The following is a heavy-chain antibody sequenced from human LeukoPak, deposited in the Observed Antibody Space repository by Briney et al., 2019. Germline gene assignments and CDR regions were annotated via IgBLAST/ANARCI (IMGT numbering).Heavy chain of an antibody. V-gene: IGHV4-30-4*08. D-gene: IGHD4-23*01. J-gene: IGHJ4*02. Sequence: SQTLSLTCTVSGGSISSGDYYWSWIRQPPGKGLEWTGYIYYSGSTYYNPSLKSRVTISVDTSKNQFSLKLSSVTAADTAVYYCARDRPYGGNDYWGQGTLVTVSS. CDR3: ARDRPYGGNDY. CDR2: IYYSGST. CDR1: GGSISSGDYY.